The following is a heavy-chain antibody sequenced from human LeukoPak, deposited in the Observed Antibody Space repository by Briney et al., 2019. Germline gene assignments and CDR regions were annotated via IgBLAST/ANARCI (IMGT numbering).Heavy chain of an antibody. D-gene: IGHD3-9*01. V-gene: IGHV3-30*03. CDR2: ISYDGSNK. CDR1: GFTFSSYG. CDR3: ASYDILTGYYNLANFDAFDI. Sequence: PGGSLRLSCAASGFTFSSYGMHWVRQAPGKGLEWVAVISYDGSNKYYADSVKGRFTISRDNSKNTLYLQMNSLRAEDTAVYYCASYDILTGYYNLANFDAFDIWGQGTMVTVSS. J-gene: IGHJ3*02.